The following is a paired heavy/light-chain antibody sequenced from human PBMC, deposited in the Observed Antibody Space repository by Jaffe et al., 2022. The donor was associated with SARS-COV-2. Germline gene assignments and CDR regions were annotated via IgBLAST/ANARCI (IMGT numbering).Light chain of an antibody. CDR3: QAWDSSTARVV. Sequence: SYELTQPPSVSVSPGQTASITCSGDKLGDKYACWYQQKPGQSPVLVIYQDSKRPSGIPERFSGSNSGNTATLTISGTQAMDEADYYCQAWDSSTARVVFGGGTKLTVL. CDR2: QDS. V-gene: IGLV3-1*01. J-gene: IGLJ2*01. CDR1: KLGDKY.
Heavy chain of an antibody. CDR2: ISSSGSTI. J-gene: IGHJ6*02. D-gene: IGHD3-10*01. CDR1: GFTFSDYY. CDR3: ARDLERDYGSGSYYKAHYYYGMDV. V-gene: IGHV3-11*01. Sequence: QVQLVESGGGLVKPGGSLRLSCAASGFTFSDYYMSWIRQAPGKGLEWVSYISSSGSTIYYADSVKGRFTISRDNAKNSLYLQMNSLRAEDTAVYYCARDLERDYGSGSYYKAHYYYGMDVWGQGTTVTVSS.